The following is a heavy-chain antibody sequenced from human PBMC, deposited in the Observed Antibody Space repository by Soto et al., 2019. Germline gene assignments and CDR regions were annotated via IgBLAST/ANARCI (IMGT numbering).Heavy chain of an antibody. CDR3: ANDSRDGYNYDAFDI. CDR1: GFTFSSYG. J-gene: IGHJ3*02. V-gene: IGHV3-30*18. Sequence: QVQLVESGGGVVQPGRSLRLSCAASGFTFSSYGMHWVRQAPGKGLEWVAVISYDGSNKYYADSVKGRFTISRDNSKNTLYLQMNSLRAEDTAVYYCANDSRDGYNYDAFDIWGQGTMVTVSS. CDR2: ISYDGSNK. D-gene: IGHD5-12*01.